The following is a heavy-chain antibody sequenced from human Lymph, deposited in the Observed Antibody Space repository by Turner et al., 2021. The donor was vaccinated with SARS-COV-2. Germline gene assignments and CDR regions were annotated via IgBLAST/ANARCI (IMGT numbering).Heavy chain of an antibody. CDR2: ISISSSTI. D-gene: IGHD3-10*01. Sequence: EVQLVESGGGLVQPGGSLRLSCAASGFTFSSYSMNWVRQAPWKGLDWVSYISISSSTIYDADSVTGRFTISRDNAKNSLHLQMNSLRDEDTAVYYCARDRGGYGAYYYGMDVWGQGTTVTVSS. V-gene: IGHV3-48*02. J-gene: IGHJ6*02. CDR3: ARDRGGYGAYYYGMDV. CDR1: GFTFSSYS.